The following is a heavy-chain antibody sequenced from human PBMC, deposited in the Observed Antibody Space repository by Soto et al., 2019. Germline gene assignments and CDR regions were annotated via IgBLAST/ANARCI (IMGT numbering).Heavy chain of an antibody. CDR2: INHSGST. V-gene: IGHV4-34*01. J-gene: IGHJ4*02. CDR1: GGTFSGYY. Sequence: ETLSLTCAVDGGTFSGYYCSWIRQPPGKGLEWIGEINHSGSTNYNQSLKSRVTISVDTSKNQFSLKLSSVTAADTAVYYCARSEGRITMVRGAIKGDYWGQGTLVTVSS. D-gene: IGHD3-10*01. CDR3: ARSEGRITMVRGAIKGDY.